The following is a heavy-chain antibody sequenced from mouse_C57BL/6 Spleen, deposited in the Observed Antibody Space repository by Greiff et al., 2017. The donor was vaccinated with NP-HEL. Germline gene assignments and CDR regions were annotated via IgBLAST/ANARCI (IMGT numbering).Heavy chain of an antibody. J-gene: IGHJ1*03. Sequence: VQLKESGPELVKPGDSVKISCKASGYSFTGYFMNWVMQSHGKSLEWIGRINPYNGDNFYNQKFKGKATSTVDKSSSTAHMELRSLTSEDSAVYYCARRGGDGYYGYFDVWGTGTTVTVSS. V-gene: IGHV1-20*01. CDR1: GYSFTGYF. CDR3: ARRGGDGYYGYFDV. CDR2: INPYNGDN. D-gene: IGHD2-3*01.